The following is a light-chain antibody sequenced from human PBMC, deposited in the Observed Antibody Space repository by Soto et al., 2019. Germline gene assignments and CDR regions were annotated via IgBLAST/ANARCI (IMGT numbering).Light chain of an antibody. CDR2: DAS. Sequence: DIVMRQSQGTLSLSPGERADLSCRASQTVSTTYLSWYQQKPGQAPSLFIYDASSRATGVTARFSGSGSGTDFTLTISSLEPEDFAVYYCQQRSEWPITFGQGTRLEIK. J-gene: IGKJ5*01. CDR3: QQRSEWPIT. V-gene: IGKV3D-20*02. CDR1: QTVSTTY.